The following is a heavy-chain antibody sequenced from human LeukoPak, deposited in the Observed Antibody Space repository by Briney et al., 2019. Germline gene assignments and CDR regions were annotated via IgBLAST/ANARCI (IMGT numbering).Heavy chain of an antibody. D-gene: IGHD2/OR15-2a*01. CDR2: IKQDGSEK. CDR1: GFTFSSYA. J-gene: IGHJ3*02. V-gene: IGHV3-7*01. CDR3: ASTTFGFGAFDI. Sequence: GGSLRLSCAASGFTFSSYAMHWVRQAPGKGLEWVANIKQDGSEKYYVDSVKGRFTISRDNAKNSLYLQMNSLRAEDTAVYYCASTTFGFGAFDIWGQGTMVTVSS.